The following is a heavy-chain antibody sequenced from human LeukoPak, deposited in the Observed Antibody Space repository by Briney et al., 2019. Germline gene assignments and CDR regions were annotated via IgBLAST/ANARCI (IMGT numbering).Heavy chain of an antibody. CDR3: ARGSTARSKYQLNYYYYMDV. V-gene: IGHV4-30-2*01. D-gene: IGHD2-2*01. J-gene: IGHJ6*03. Sequence: SETLSLTCTVSGGSISSGGYYWSWIRQPPGKGLEWIGYIYHSGSTYYNPSLKSRVTISVDRSKNQFSLKLSSVTAADTAVYYCARGSTARSKYQLNYYYYMDVWGKGTTVTVSS. CDR1: GGSISSGGYY. CDR2: IYHSGST.